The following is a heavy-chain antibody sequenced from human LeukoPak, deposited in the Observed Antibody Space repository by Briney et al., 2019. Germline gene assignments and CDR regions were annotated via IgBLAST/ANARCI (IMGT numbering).Heavy chain of an antibody. CDR2: LNPNNGGT. V-gene: IGHV1-2*02. Sequence: GASVKVSCKASGYTFTNQYMHWVRQAPGQGLEWMGWLNPNNGGTKYLQNFQGRVTMTRDTSISTAYMELSSLRSDDTAVYYCARGSVVGFDYWGQGTQVIVSS. J-gene: IGHJ4*02. CDR1: GYTFTNQY. CDR3: ARGSVVGFDY.